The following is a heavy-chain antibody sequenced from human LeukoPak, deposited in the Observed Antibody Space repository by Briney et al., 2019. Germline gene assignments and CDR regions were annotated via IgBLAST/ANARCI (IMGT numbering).Heavy chain of an antibody. CDR1: GFTFDDYA. CDR2: ISWNSGSI. CDR3: AKVHGWGDTAMVYFDY. Sequence: GGSLRLSCAASGFTFDDYAMHWVRQAPGKGLEWVSGISWNSGSIGYADSAKGRFTISRDNAKNSLYLQMNSLRAEDTALYHCAKVHGWGDTAMVYFDYWGQGTLVTVSS. D-gene: IGHD5-18*01. V-gene: IGHV3-9*01. J-gene: IGHJ4*02.